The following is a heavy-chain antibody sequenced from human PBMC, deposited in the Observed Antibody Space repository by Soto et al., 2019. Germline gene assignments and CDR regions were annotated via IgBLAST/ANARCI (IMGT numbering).Heavy chain of an antibody. CDR1: GGPFSSYC. J-gene: IGHJ4*02. Sequence: GGSLRPSRAASGGPFSSYCMHWVRQAPGKGLGWGTVIWYDGSNKYYADSVKGRFTISRDNSKNTLYLQMNSLRAEDTAVYYCAREGTNYDYVWGSYRYGHYFDYWGQGTLVTVSS. CDR2: IWYDGSNK. D-gene: IGHD3-16*02. CDR3: AREGTNYDYVWGSYRYGHYFDY. V-gene: IGHV3-33*01.